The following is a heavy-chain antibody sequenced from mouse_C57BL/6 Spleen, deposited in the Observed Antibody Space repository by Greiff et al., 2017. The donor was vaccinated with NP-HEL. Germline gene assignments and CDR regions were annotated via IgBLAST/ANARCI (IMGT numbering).Heavy chain of an antibody. CDR1: GYTFTSYW. D-gene: IGHD1-1*01. V-gene: IGHV1-52*01. CDR3: ARSPITTVAATGAMDY. CDR2: IDPSDSET. J-gene: IGHJ4*01. Sequence: QVQLKQPGAELVRPGSSVKLSCKASGYTFTSYWMHWVKQRPIQGLEWIGNIDPSDSETHYNQKFKDKATLTVDKSSSTAYMQLSSLTSEDSAVYYCARSPITTVAATGAMDYWGQGTSVTVSS.